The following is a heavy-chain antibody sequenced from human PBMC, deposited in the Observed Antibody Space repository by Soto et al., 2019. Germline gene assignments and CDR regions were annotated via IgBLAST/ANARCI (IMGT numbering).Heavy chain of an antibody. CDR1: GGTFSSYA. Sequence: QVQLVQSGAEVKKPGSSVKVSCKASGGTFSSYAISWVRQAPGQGLEWMGGIIPIFGTANYAQKFQGRVTSTADESTSTADMELSSLRSEDTAVYYCARAISGCSGGSCYSDYSYYGMDVWGQGTTVTVSS. J-gene: IGHJ6*02. V-gene: IGHV1-69*01. CDR2: IIPIFGTA. D-gene: IGHD2-15*01. CDR3: ARAISGCSGGSCYSDYSYYGMDV.